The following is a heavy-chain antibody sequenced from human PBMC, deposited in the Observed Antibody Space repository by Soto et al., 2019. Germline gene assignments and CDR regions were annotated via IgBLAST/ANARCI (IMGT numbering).Heavy chain of an antibody. J-gene: IGHJ6*03. D-gene: IGHD3-3*01. CDR3: TTTTDVLRFFEWFPGAYYYYMDV. CDR2: IKSKTDGGTT. Sequence: EVQLVESGGGLVKPGGSLRLSCAASGFTFSNAWMSWVRQAPGKGLEWVGRIKSKTDGGTTDYAAPVKGRFTISKDDSKNTLYLQMNSLKTEDTAVYYCTTTTDVLRFFEWFPGAYYYYMDVWGKGTTVTVSS. CDR1: GFTFSNAW. V-gene: IGHV3-15*01.